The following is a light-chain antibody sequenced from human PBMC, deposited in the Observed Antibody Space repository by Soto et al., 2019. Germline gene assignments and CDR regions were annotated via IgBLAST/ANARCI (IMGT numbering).Light chain of an antibody. CDR1: SSDVGGYNY. CDR3: SSYTSSSTLV. Sequence: QSALTQPASVSGSPGQSITISCTGTSSDVGGYNYVSWYQQHPGKAPKLMIYEVSNRPSGGSNRFSGSKSGNTASLTISGLQAEDEAEYDCSSYTSSSTLVFGGGTKSPS. V-gene: IGLV2-14*01. J-gene: IGLJ3*02. CDR2: EVS.